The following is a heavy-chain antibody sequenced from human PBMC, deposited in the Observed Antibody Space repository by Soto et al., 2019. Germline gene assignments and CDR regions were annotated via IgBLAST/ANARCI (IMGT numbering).Heavy chain of an antibody. CDR1: GGTFSSYA. J-gene: IGHJ6*02. CDR3: ARDLIVGATGYYGMDV. Sequence: QVQLVQSGAEVKKPGSSVKVSCKASGGTFSSYAISWVRQAPGQGLEWMGGNIPIFGTANYAQKVQGRVTITADESTSTAYMELSSLRSEDTAVYYCARDLIVGATGYYGMDVWGQGTTVTVSS. CDR2: NIPIFGTA. D-gene: IGHD1-26*01. V-gene: IGHV1-69*01.